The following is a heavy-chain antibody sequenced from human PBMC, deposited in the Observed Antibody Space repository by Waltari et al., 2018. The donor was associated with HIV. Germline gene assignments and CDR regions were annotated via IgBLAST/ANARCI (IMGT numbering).Heavy chain of an antibody. J-gene: IGHJ3*02. CDR1: GGSISSGGFY. CDR2: IYYRGNI. CDR3: ARVFSSWSYPDAFDI. V-gene: IGHV4-31*01. D-gene: IGHD1-26*01. Sequence: QVQLQESGPGLIKPSQTLSLTCTVSGGSISSGGFYWSWIRQHPGKGLEWIGYIYYRGNIYYNPSLKSPITISLDTSKNQFSLKLSSVTAADTAVYYCARVFSSWSYPDAFDIWGPGTMVTVSP.